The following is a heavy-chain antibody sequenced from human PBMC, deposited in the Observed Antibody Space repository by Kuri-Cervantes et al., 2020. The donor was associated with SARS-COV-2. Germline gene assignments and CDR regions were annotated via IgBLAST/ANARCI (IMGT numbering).Heavy chain of an antibody. D-gene: IGHD2-15*01. CDR1: GFTFSSYV. V-gene: IGHV3-30-3*01. Sequence: GESLKISCGAPGFTFSSYVVHWVRQAPGKGLEWVAVISYDESNKYYADSVKGRFTISRDSSKNTLYLQMNSLRAEDTAVYYCARRSRWTYYFDFWGQGTLVTVSS. J-gene: IGHJ4*02. CDR3: ARRSRWTYYFDF. CDR2: ISYDESNK.